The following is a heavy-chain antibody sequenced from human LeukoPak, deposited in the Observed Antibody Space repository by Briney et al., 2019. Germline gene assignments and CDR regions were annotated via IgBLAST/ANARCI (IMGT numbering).Heavy chain of an antibody. V-gene: IGHV1-24*01. Sequence: ASVKVSCKVSGYTLTELSMHWARQAPGKGLEWMGGFDPEDGETIYAQKFQGRVTMTEDTSTDTAYMELSSLRSEDTAVYYCATFGMYPLGGNYWGQGTLVTVSS. CDR1: GYTLTELS. CDR3: ATFGMYPLGGNY. CDR2: FDPEDGET. J-gene: IGHJ4*02. D-gene: IGHD3-16*01.